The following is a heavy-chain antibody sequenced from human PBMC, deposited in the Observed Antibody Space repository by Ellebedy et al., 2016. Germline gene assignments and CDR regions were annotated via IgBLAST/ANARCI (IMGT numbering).Heavy chain of an antibody. CDR3: ARRWGGLGNYYNDVFDY. D-gene: IGHD3-10*01. J-gene: IGHJ4*02. CDR2: ISAYNDNT. Sequence: ASVKVSCXASGGTFSSYAISWVRQAPGQGLEWMGWISAYNDNTNYAQKFQGRVTMTTDTSTTTAHMELRSLRSDDTAVYYCARRWGGLGNYYNDVFDYWGQGTLVTVSS. CDR1: GGTFSSYA. V-gene: IGHV1-18*01.